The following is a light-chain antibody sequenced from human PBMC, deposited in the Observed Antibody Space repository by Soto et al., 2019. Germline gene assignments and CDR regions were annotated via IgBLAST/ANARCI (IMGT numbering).Light chain of an antibody. Sequence: DIQMTQSPSSRCASVADRVNITCQARQDISNYLNLYQQTPGKAPKLLIYDASSLERGVPSRFSGSGSGTEFPLTIRSLKHDDSATYYCQQYHSYWTFGQGTKVDIK. CDR2: DAS. CDR3: QQYHSYWT. CDR1: QDISNY. V-gene: IGKV1-5*01. J-gene: IGKJ1*01.